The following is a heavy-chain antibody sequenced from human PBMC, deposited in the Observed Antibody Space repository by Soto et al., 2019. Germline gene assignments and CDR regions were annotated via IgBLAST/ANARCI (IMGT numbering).Heavy chain of an antibody. Sequence: GGSLRLSCAASGFTFSSYSMNWVRQAPGKGLEWVSSISSSSSYIYYADSVKGRFTISRDNAKNSLYLQMNSLRAEDTALYYCARVLDFWSGYYYYYMDVWGKGTTVTVSS. D-gene: IGHD3-3*01. V-gene: IGHV3-21*01. J-gene: IGHJ6*03. CDR1: GFTFSSYS. CDR2: ISSSSSYI. CDR3: ARVLDFWSGYYYYYMDV.